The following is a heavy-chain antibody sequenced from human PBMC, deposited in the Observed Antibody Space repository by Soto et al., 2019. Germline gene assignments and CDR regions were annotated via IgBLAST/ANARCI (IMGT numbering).Heavy chain of an antibody. Sequence: QVQRVQSGAEVKKPGSSVKVSCKASGGTFSTYDICWVRQAPGQGLEWMGGIIPLFGTANYAQKFQGRVTIIADESTRTAYMELRRLRSGDTAVYYCAINEGTDGYRFAYWGQGTLVTVPS. V-gene: IGHV1-69*01. CDR1: GGTFSTYD. J-gene: IGHJ4*02. D-gene: IGHD5-12*01. CDR2: IIPLFGTA. CDR3: AINEGTDGYRFAY.